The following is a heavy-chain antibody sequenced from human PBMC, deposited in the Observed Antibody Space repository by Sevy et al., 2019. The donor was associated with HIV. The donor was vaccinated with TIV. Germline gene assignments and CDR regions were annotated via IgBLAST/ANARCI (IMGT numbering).Heavy chain of an antibody. CDR2: ISSSSSTI. D-gene: IGHD1-1*01. J-gene: IGHJ3*02. V-gene: IGHV3-48*02. Sequence: GGYLRLSCAASGFTFSSYSMNWVRQAPGKGLEAVSYISSSSSTIYYADSVKGRFTISRDNAKNSLYLQMNSLRDEDTAVYYCTSSGGYTGVYAFDIWGQGTMVAVSS. CDR1: GFTFSSYS. CDR3: TSSGGYTGVYAFDI.